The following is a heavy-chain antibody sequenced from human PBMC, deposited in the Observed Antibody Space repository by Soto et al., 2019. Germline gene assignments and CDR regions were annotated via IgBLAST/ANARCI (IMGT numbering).Heavy chain of an antibody. CDR3: ARGGYSSSWFPYYYYGMDV. V-gene: IGHV3-23*01. D-gene: IGHD6-13*01. CDR1: GFTFSSHA. Sequence: PGGSLRLSCAASGFTFSSHAMGWLRQAPGTGPEWVAFVDGSGGDTSYADSVKGRFTISRDNSDNTLYLQMNSLRAEDTAVYYCARGGYSSSWFPYYYYGMDVWGQGTTVTVSS. CDR2: VDGSGGDT. J-gene: IGHJ6*02.